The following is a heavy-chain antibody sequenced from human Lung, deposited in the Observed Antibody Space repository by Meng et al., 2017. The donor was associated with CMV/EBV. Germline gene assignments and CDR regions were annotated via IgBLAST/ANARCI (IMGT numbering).Heavy chain of an antibody. Sequence: GGSXRLXXAASGFTFSSYEMNWVRQAPGKGLEWVSYISSSGSTIYYADSVKGRFTISRDNAKNSLYLQMNSLRAEDTAVYYCARDSPLFVPAAHWYFDLXGRGXLVTVSS. D-gene: IGHD2-2*01. CDR1: GFTFSSYE. V-gene: IGHV3-48*03. CDR2: ISSSGSTI. CDR3: ARDSPLFVPAAHWYFDL. J-gene: IGHJ2*01.